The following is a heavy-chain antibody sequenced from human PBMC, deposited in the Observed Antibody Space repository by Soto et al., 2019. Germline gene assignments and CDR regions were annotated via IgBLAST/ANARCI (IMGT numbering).Heavy chain of an antibody. V-gene: IGHV3-49*03. CDR3: TRDQDIVVVVAATLRSYYEGSDV. D-gene: IGHD2-15*01. CDR2: IRSKAYGGTT. Sequence: PGGSLRLSCTASGFTFGDYAMSWFRQAPGKGLEWVGFIRSKAYGGTTEYAASVKGRFTISRDDSKSIAYLQMNSLKTEDTAVYYCTRDQDIVVVVAATLRSYYEGSDVWGQGTTVTVSS. CDR1: GFTFGDYA. J-gene: IGHJ6*02.